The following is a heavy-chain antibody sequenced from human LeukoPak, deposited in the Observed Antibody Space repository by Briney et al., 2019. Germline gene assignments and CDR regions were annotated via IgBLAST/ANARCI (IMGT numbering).Heavy chain of an antibody. J-gene: IGHJ4*02. V-gene: IGHV1-69*13. Sequence: GASVKVSCKASGGTFSSYATSWVRQAPGQGLEWMGGIIPIFGTANYAQKFQGRVTITADESTSTAYMELSSLRSEDTAVYYCARARVAENLHCFDYWGQGTLVTVSS. CDR2: IIPIFGTA. CDR1: GGTFSSYA. D-gene: IGHD6-19*01. CDR3: ARARVAENLHCFDY.